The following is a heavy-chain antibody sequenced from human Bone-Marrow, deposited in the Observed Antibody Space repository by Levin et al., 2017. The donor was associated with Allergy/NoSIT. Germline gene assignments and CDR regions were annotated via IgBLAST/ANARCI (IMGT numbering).Heavy chain of an antibody. CDR1: GGSISSYY. V-gene: IGHV4-59*01. D-gene: IGHD3-10*01. CDR2: IYYSGST. J-gene: IGHJ4*02. Sequence: ASETLSLTCTVSGGSISSYYWSWIRQPPGKGLEWIGYIYYSGSTNYNPSLKSRVTISVDTSKNQFSLKLSSVTAADTAVYYCARAASGGSSFDYWGQGTLVTVSS. CDR3: ARAASGGSSFDY.